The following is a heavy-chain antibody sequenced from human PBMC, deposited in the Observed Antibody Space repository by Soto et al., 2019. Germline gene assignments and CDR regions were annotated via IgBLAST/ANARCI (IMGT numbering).Heavy chain of an antibody. CDR1: GFTFSSYA. J-gene: IGHJ4*02. Sequence: GGSLRLSCAASGFTFSSYAMHWVRQAPGKGLEWVAVISYDGSNKYYADSVKGRFTISRDNSKNTLYPQMNSLRAEDTAVYYCARDRKGIYCSGGSCYYFDYWGQGTLVTVSS. V-gene: IGHV3-30-3*01. CDR3: ARDRKGIYCSGGSCYYFDY. D-gene: IGHD2-15*01. CDR2: ISYDGSNK.